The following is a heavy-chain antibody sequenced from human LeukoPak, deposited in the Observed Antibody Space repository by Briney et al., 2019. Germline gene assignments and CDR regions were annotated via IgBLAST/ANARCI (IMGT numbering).Heavy chain of an antibody. Sequence: SETLSLICTVSGGSISNYYWSWIRQSPEKGLEWIGYIHDSGSTNYNPSLKSRVTISVDTSKNQFSLKLSSVTAADTAVYYCARLDAAAGRYLQFFYWGQGTLVTVSS. CDR1: GGSISNYY. J-gene: IGHJ4*02. D-gene: IGHD5-24*01. V-gene: IGHV4-59*08. CDR3: ARLDAAAGRYLQFFY. CDR2: IHDSGST.